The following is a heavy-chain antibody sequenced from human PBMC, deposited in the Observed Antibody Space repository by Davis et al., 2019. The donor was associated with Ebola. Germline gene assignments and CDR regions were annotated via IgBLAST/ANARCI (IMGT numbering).Heavy chain of an antibody. J-gene: IGHJ4*02. Sequence: GESLKISCAASGFTFSDYAMGWVRQAPGKGLEWVSAISGSGGSSYYMDAVKGRFLISRDNFKNTLYLEMNHLRAEDTGTYYCAKETGISEPSDYWGPGTLVTVSS. CDR2: ISGSGGSS. V-gene: IGHV3-23*01. CDR3: AKETGISEPSDY. CDR1: GFTFSDYA. D-gene: IGHD1-14*01.